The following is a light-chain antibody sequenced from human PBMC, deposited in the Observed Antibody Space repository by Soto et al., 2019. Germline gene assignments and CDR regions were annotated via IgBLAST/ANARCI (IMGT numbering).Light chain of an antibody. Sequence: QSALTQPASVSGSPGQSITISCTGTSRDVGGYNYVSWDQQHPGKAPKLMISDVSNRPSGVSIRFSGSKSGNTSSLSISGLQAEDEADYYCNSYSSSTTLYLFGTGTKLTVL. V-gene: IGLV2-14*01. CDR1: SRDVGGYNY. CDR2: DVS. J-gene: IGLJ1*01. CDR3: NSYSSSTTLYL.